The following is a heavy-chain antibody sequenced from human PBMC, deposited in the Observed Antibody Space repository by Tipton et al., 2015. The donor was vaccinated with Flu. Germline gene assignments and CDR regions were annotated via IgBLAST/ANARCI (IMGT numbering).Heavy chain of an antibody. CDR1: GGSFSGYY. J-gene: IGHJ4*02. Sequence: LRLSCAVYGGSFSGYYRSWIRQPPGKGLEWIGEINHSGSTNYNPSLKSRVTISVDTSKNQFSLKLSSVTAADTAVYYCAREGGMIQLWLHSPPQYYFDYWGQGTLVTVSS. D-gene: IGHD5-18*01. CDR2: INHSGST. V-gene: IGHV4-34*01. CDR3: AREGGMIQLWLHSPPQYYFDY.